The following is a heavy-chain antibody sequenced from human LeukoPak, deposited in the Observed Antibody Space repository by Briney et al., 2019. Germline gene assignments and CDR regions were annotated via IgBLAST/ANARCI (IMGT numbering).Heavy chain of an antibody. D-gene: IGHD3-9*01. CDR2: INHSGST. CDR3: ARVDYDILTGYYRFDP. J-gene: IGHJ5*02. V-gene: IGHV4-34*01. Sequence: SETLSLTCAVYGGSFSGYYWSWIRQPPGKGLEWIGEINHSGSTNYNPSLKSRVTISVDTSKNQFSLKLSSVTAADTAVYYCARVDYDILTGYYRFDPWGQGTLVTVSS. CDR1: GGSFSGYY.